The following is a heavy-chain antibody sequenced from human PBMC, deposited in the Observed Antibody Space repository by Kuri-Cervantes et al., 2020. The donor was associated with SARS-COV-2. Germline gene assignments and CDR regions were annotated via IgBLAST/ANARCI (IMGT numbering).Heavy chain of an antibody. CDR3: ARAYDDYSNYLNWFDP. V-gene: IGHV3-74*01. CDR2: INSDGSST. CDR1: GFTFSNAW. J-gene: IGHJ5*02. D-gene: IGHD4-11*01. Sequence: GSLRLSCAASGFTFSNAWMSWVRQAPGKGLVWVSRINSDGSSTSYADSVKGRFTISRDNAKNTLYLQMNSLRAEDTAVYYCARAYDDYSNYLNWFDPWGQGTLVTVSS.